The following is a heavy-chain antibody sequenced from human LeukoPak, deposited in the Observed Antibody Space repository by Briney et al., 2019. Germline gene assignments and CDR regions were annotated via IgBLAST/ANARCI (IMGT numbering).Heavy chain of an antibody. J-gene: IGHJ4*02. V-gene: IGHV6-1*01. D-gene: IGHD1-26*01. CDR3: ARENSGSYREFDY. CDR2: TYYRSKWSN. CDR1: GDSVSSNFVT. Sequence: SQTLSLTCAISGDSVSSNFVTWNWIRQSPSRGLEWLGRTYYRSKWSNDYALSVKSRITINPDTSKNQFSLKLSSVTAADTAVFYCARENSGSYREFDYWGQGTLVTVSS.